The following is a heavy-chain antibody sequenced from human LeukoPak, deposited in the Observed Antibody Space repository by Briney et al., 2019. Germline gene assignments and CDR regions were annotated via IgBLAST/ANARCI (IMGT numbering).Heavy chain of an antibody. CDR3: ASDMYYDILTGLKRNWFDP. CDR1: GYTFTGYY. CDR2: INPNSGGT. J-gene: IGHJ5*02. D-gene: IGHD3-9*01. V-gene: IGHV1-2*02. Sequence: AASVKVSCKASGYTFTGYYMHWVRQAPGQGLEWMGWINPNSGGTNYAQKFQGRVTMTRDTSISTAYMELSRLRSDDTAVYYCASDMYYDILTGLKRNWFDPWGQGTLVTVSS.